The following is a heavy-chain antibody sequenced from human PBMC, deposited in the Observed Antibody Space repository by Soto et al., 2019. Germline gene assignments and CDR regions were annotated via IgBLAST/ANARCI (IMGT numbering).Heavy chain of an antibody. Sequence: SETLSLTCAVYGGSFSGYYWSWIRQPPGKGLEWIGEINHSGSTNYNPSLKSRVTISVDTSKNQFSLKLSSVTAADTAVYYCARGFRGGYDFWSGYPHYYYYYMDVWGKGTTVTVSS. J-gene: IGHJ6*03. D-gene: IGHD3-3*01. V-gene: IGHV4-34*01. CDR2: INHSGST. CDR3: ARGFRGGYDFWSGYPHYYYYYMDV. CDR1: GGSFSGYY.